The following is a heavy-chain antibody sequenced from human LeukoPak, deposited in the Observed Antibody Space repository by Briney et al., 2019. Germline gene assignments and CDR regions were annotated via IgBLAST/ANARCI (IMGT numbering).Heavy chain of an antibody. V-gene: IGHV3-23*01. CDR3: AKARGATYGTYYFDY. D-gene: IGHD4/OR15-4a*01. Sequence: EGSLRLSCAASGFTFSSYAMNWVRQAPGKGLGWVSISRSGGDTYYADSVKGRFTISRDNSKNTLYLQMNSLRAEDTAVYYCAKARGATYGTYYFDYWGQGTLVTVSS. CDR1: GFTFSSYA. CDR2: SRSGGDT. J-gene: IGHJ4*02.